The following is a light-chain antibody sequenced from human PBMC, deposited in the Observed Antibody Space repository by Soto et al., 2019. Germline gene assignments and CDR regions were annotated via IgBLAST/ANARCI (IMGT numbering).Light chain of an antibody. Sequence: PATLSLCLGDRPTLSCRARPSVTSFLAWYQQKPGQAPRLLIYGAFTRATGIPARFSGSGSGTEFNLTISSLQSEDFAVYYFQQYNNWPPWTFGQGTKVDIK. CDR3: QQYNNWPPWT. J-gene: IGKJ1*01. CDR2: GAF. CDR1: PSVTSF. V-gene: IGKV3-15*01.